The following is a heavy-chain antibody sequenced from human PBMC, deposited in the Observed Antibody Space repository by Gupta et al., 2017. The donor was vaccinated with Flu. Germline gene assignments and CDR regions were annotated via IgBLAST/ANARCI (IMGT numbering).Heavy chain of an antibody. CDR1: GFTFSDYP. CDR2: ISSNLAR. J-gene: IGHJ3*01. Sequence: EAQLVESGGGLVQPGGSLRLSCAASGFTFSDYPMNWVRQAPGKGLEWVSYISSNLARQDADTVKGRFTIARDNGKNSLYLQMNRLRVEDTAEYDGGRDIDWAFDVGGQGTKVTVSS. CDR3: GRDIDWAFDV. V-gene: IGHV3-69-1*01. D-gene: IGHD3-9*01.